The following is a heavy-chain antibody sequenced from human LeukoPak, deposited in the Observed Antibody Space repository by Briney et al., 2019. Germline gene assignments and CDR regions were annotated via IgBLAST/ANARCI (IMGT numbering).Heavy chain of an antibody. D-gene: IGHD2-15*01. CDR2: ISNDGSNK. V-gene: IGHV3-30*03. CDR3: KSSVVAVVAATGEENYYYYMDV. J-gene: IGHJ6*03. Sequence: GGSLRLSCAASGFTFSFQGMHWVRQAPGKGLEWVAVISNDGSNKYYADSVKGRFTISRDNSKNTLYLQMNSLKTEDTAVYYCKSSVVAVVAATGEENYYYYMDVWGKGTTVTISS. CDR1: GFTFSFQG.